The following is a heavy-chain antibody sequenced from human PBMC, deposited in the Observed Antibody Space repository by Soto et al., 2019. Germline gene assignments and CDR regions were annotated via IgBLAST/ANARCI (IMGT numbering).Heavy chain of an antibody. D-gene: IGHD3-10*01. CDR1: GGSISSGDYY. CDR3: ARVRGYSGSGPFEY. V-gene: IGHV4-30-4*01. Sequence: QVQLQESGPGLVKPSQTLSLTCTVSGGSISSGDYYWNWIRQPPGKGLEWIGFISYSGSSYYNPSLESRVAISVDTSKNQFSLQLSSVTAADTAVYYCARVRGYSGSGPFEYWGQGTLVTVSS. CDR2: ISYSGSS. J-gene: IGHJ4*02.